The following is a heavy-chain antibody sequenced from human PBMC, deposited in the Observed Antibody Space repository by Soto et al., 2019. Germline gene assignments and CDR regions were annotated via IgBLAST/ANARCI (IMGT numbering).Heavy chain of an antibody. CDR2: ISYDESDK. J-gene: IGHJ4*02. Sequence: GGSLRLSCGASGFTFRSYAMHLVRQSPGKGLEWVAVISYDESDKYYADSLKGRFTISRDNSKNTLYLQMNSLRGEDTAVYYCARDLSVAGPDYWGQGTLVTVSS. CDR3: ARDLSVAGPDY. CDR1: GFTFRSYA. V-gene: IGHV3-30*03. D-gene: IGHD6-19*01.